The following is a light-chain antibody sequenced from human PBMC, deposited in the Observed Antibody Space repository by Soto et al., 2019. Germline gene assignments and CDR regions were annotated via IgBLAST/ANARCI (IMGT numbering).Light chain of an antibody. Sequence: QSALTQPASVSESPGQSISISCGGGRNDIGTYNLVSWYQQHPGKAPKLIIYEGNKRPSGVSNRFSGSRSGNTASLTISGLQAEDEADYYCCSYTEGSSLRFGGGTKLTGL. V-gene: IGLV2-23*01. J-gene: IGLJ3*02. CDR2: EGN. CDR3: CSYTEGSSLR. CDR1: RNDIGTYNL.